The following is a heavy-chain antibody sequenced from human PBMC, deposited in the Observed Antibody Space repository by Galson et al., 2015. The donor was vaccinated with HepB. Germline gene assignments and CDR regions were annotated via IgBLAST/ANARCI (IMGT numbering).Heavy chain of an antibody. CDR2: IYYDGSET. J-gene: IGHJ4*02. D-gene: IGHD3-9*01. CDR3: ARTPGVARFDWANIDF. V-gene: IGHV3-33*08. CDR1: GFTFSNYG. Sequence: SLRLSCAASGFTFSNYGMHWVRQAPGKGLEWVAIIYYDGSETFYGDSVKGRFTISRDNSNNTLFLHMNNVRVEDTAVYFCARTPGVARFDWANIDFWGQGTLVTVAS.